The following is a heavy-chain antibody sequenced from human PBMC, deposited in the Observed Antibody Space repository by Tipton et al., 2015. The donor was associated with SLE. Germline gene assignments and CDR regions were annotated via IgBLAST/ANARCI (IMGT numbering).Heavy chain of an antibody. CDR3: ARSDGGY. Sequence: TLSLTCTVSGGSISNYYWTWIRQPAGKGLEWIGYIHSSGSTNYNSSLESRVTISIDTSRNQFSLKLTSVTAADTAVYYCARSDGGYWGQGTLVTVSS. V-gene: IGHV4-59*01. J-gene: IGHJ4*02. CDR2: IHSSGST. D-gene: IGHD3-16*01. CDR1: GGSISNYY.